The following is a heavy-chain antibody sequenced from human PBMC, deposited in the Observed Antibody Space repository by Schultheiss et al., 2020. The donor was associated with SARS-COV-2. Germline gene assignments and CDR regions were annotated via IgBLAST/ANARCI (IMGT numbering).Heavy chain of an antibody. J-gene: IGHJ6*02. Sequence: SETLSLSCDVSGDSISSGYFWGWIRQPPGKGLEWIGSVYFIGSTNYNPSLKSRVTISVDTSKNQFSLKLNSVTAADTAVYFCAKDRGGVAMLGDMEVHYKYGMVVWGQGTTVTVSS. D-gene: IGHD2-21*01. CDR2: VYFIGST. CDR1: GDSISSGYF. CDR3: AKDRGGVAMLGDMEVHYKYGMVV. V-gene: IGHV4-38-2*02.